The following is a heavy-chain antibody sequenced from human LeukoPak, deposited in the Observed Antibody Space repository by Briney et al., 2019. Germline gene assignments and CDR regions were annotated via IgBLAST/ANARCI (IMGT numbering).Heavy chain of an antibody. CDR1: GFTFNTFW. Sequence: GGSLRLSCAGSGFTFNTFWMNWVRQAPGKGLEWVANINPDGSEKYLVDSVKGRFSISRDNAKNLLYLQMSGLRAEDTAVYYCTPGSGFWGQGTLVTVSS. D-gene: IGHD6-25*01. CDR3: TPGSGF. V-gene: IGHV3-7*01. J-gene: IGHJ4*02. CDR2: INPDGSEK.